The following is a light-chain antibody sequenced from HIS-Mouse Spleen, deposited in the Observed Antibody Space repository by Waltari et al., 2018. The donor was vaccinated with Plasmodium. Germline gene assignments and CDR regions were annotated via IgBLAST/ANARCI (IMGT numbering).Light chain of an antibody. V-gene: IGLV3-10*01. CDR2: EDS. Sequence: SYELTQPPSVSVSPGQTARITCSGDALPKKYAYWYQQKSGQAPVLVMYEDSKRPSGMPGSVSGSSSGTMATLTISGAQVEDEADYYCYATDSSGNHRVFGGGTKLTVL. CDR1: ALPKKY. CDR3: YATDSSGNHRV. J-gene: IGLJ3*02.